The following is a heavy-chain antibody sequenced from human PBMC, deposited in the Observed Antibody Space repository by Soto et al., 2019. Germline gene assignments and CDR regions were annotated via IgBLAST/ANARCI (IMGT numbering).Heavy chain of an antibody. V-gene: IGHV3-7*01. CDR1: GFTFSSYW. CDR2: IKQDGSEK. CDR3: ARQWGLDV. Sequence: EVQLVESGGGLVQPGGSLRLSCAASGFTFSSYWMNWVRQAPGKGLEWVANIKQDGSEKFYVDSVKGRFTISRDDDKNSLYLQMNSLRAEDTAVYYCARQWGLDVWGKGTTVTVSS. J-gene: IGHJ6*04. D-gene: IGHD1-26*01.